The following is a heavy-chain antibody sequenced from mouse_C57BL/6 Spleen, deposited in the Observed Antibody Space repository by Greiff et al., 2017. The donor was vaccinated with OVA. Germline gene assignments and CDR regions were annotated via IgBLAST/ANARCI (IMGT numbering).Heavy chain of an antibody. J-gene: IGHJ4*01. D-gene: IGHD2-4*01. Sequence: QVQLKQPGAELVKPGASVKLSCKASGYTFTSYWMHWVKQRPGQGLEWIGMIHPNSGSTNYNEKFKSKATLTVDKSSSTAYMQLSSLTSEDSAVYYCARGDDYDGDYAMDYWGQGTSVTVSS. CDR2: IHPNSGST. CDR3: ARGDDYDGDYAMDY. CDR1: GYTFTSYW. V-gene: IGHV1-64*01.